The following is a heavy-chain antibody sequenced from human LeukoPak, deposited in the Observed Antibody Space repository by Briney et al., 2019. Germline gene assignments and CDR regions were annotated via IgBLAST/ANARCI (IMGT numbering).Heavy chain of an antibody. Sequence: SETLSLTCTVSGGSISCYYWSWTRQPPGKGLEWIGYIHYSGSTNYNPSLKSRVTMSLDTSKNQFSLKLSSVTAADTAIYFCAGDYGSNNSWGQGTLVTVSS. V-gene: IGHV4-59*01. D-gene: IGHD4-23*01. CDR3: AGDYGSNNS. CDR1: GGSISCYY. CDR2: IHYSGST. J-gene: IGHJ4*02.